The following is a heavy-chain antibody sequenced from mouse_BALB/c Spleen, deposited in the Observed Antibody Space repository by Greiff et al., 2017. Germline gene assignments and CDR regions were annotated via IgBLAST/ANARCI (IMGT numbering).Heavy chain of an antibody. CDR3: LWLRRRDYYAMDY. V-gene: IGHV1-9*01. CDR1: GYTFSSYW. J-gene: IGHJ4*01. CDR2: ILPGSGST. D-gene: IGHD2-2*01. Sequence: VQLQQSGAELMKPGASVKISCKATGYTFSSYWIEWVKQRPGHGLEWIGEILPGSGSTNYNEKFKGKATFTADTSSNTAYMQLSSLTSEDSAVYYCLWLRRRDYYAMDYWGQGTSVTVSS.